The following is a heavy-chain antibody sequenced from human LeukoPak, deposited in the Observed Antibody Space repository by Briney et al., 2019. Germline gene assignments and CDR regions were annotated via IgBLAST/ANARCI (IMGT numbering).Heavy chain of an antibody. D-gene: IGHD1-26*01. J-gene: IGHJ4*02. CDR2: ITWYGGIT. CDR1: VFTSDEYS. CDR3: ARERGRVIDY. Sequence: PGGSPRLSCAASVFTSDEYSMHTVRQVPGKGLQWDSLITWYGGITFYADAVKGRFTISRDNSKKSLSLQMYGLTAEDTALYHCARERGRVIDYWGQGTLVTVSS. V-gene: IGHV3-43*01.